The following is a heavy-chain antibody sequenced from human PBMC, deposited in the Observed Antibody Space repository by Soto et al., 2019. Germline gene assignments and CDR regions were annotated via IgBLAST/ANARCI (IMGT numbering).Heavy chain of an antibody. D-gene: IGHD2-15*01. CDR1: GFTFSSYA. J-gene: IGHJ4*02. CDR2: ISYDGSNK. CDR3: ARDLALEVLVLDY. Sequence: GGSLRLSCAASGFTFSSYAMHWVRQAPGKGLEWVAVISYDGSNKYYADSVKGRFTISRDNSKNRLYLQMNSLRAEDTAVYYCARDLALEVLVLDYWGQGTLVTVSS. V-gene: IGHV3-30-3*01.